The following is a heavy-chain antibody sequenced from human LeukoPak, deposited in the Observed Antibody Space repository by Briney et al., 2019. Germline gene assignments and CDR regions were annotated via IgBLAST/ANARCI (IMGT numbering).Heavy chain of an antibody. D-gene: IGHD5-12*01. Sequence: SVKVSCKASGGTCSSYAISWVRQAPGQGLEWMGGIIPIFGTANDAQKFQGRVTITTDESTSTAYMELSSLRSADTAVYYCARAQNVDLWNFDLWGRGTLVTVSS. CDR1: GGTCSSYA. CDR2: IIPIFGTA. CDR3: ARAQNVDLWNFDL. V-gene: IGHV1-69*05. J-gene: IGHJ2*01.